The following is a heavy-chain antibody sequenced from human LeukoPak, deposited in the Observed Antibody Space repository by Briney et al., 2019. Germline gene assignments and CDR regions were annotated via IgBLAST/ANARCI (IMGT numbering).Heavy chain of an antibody. CDR1: GGSFSGYY. V-gene: IGHV4-34*01. CDR2: INHSGST. CDR3: ASSTYYYDIDAFDI. J-gene: IGHJ3*02. D-gene: IGHD3-22*01. Sequence: PSETLSLTCAVYGGSFSGYYWSWIRQPPGKGLEWIGEINHSGSTKYNPTLKSRVTISVDTSKNQFSLKLSSVTAADTAVYYCASSTYYYDIDAFDIWGQGTMVTVSS.